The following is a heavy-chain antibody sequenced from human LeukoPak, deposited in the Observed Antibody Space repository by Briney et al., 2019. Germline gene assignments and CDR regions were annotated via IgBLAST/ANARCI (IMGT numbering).Heavy chain of an antibody. Sequence: GASVKVSCKASGYTFTSYGISWVRQAPGQGLEWMGWISAYNGKTNYAQKLQGRVTMTTDTSTSTAYMGLRSLRSDDTAVYYCARDQELGNFDYWGQGTLVTVSS. D-gene: IGHD7-27*01. J-gene: IGHJ4*02. CDR1: GYTFTSYG. CDR2: ISAYNGKT. V-gene: IGHV1-18*01. CDR3: ARDQELGNFDY.